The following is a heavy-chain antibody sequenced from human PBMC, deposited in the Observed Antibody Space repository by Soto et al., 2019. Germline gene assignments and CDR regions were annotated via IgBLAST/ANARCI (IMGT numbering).Heavy chain of an antibody. CDR3: ARGPMTTVVSLDY. CDR1: GYTFTSYY. CDR2: INPSGGST. J-gene: IGHJ4*02. V-gene: IGHV1-46*03. Sequence: QVQLVQSGAEVKKPGASVKVSCKASGYTFTSYYMHWVRQAPGQGLEWMGIINPSGGSTSYAQKFHGRVXXTXDXXTSTVYMELSSLRSEDTAVYYCARGPMTTVVSLDYWGQGTLVTVSS. D-gene: IGHD4-17*01.